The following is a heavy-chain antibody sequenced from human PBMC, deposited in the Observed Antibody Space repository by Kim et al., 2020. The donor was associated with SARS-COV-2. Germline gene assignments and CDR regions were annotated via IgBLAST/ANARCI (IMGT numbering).Heavy chain of an antibody. D-gene: IGHD6-13*01. CDR3: ATGGGIAAAGGDEYFQH. Sequence: GGSLRLSCAASGFTVSSNYMSWVRQALGKGLEWVSVIYSGGSTYYTDSVKGRFTISRDNSKNTLYLQMNSLRAEDTAVYYCATGGGIAAAGGDEYFQHWGQGTLVTVSS. V-gene: IGHV3-53*01. J-gene: IGHJ1*01. CDR2: IYSGGST. CDR1: GFTVSSNY.